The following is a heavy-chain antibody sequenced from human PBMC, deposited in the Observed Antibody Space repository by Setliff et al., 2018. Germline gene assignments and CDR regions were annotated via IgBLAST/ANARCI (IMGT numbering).Heavy chain of an antibody. J-gene: IGHJ6*02. CDR3: ARQSAVGGGNLKDGTYYGVDA. CDR2: IYIGGQT. V-gene: IGHV3-66*04. CDR1: GFAVNSNF. D-gene: IGHD1-7*01. Sequence: GGSLRLSCAGAGFAVNSNFMTWVRQAPGKGLEWLSVIYIGGQTFYAGSVKGRFSISRDESKNTLYLQLNSLRVEDSAIYYCARQSAVGGGNLKDGTYYGVDAWGQGIMVTVSS.